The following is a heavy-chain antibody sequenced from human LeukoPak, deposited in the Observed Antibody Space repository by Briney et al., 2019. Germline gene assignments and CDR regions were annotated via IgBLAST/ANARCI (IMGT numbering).Heavy chain of an antibody. J-gene: IGHJ4*02. CDR2: IYYSGST. D-gene: IGHD6-13*01. V-gene: IGHV4-59*01. Sequence: SETLSLSCTVSGGSISSYYWSWIRQPPGKGLEWIGYIYYSGSTNYNPSLKSRVTISVDTSKNQFSLKLSSVTAADTAVYYCARGLAAAGTYDYWGQGTLVTVSS. CDR1: GGSISSYY. CDR3: ARGLAAAGTYDY.